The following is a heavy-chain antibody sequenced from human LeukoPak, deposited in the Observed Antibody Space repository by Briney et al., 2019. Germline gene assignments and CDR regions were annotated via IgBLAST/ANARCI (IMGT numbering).Heavy chain of an antibody. J-gene: IGHJ6*02. D-gene: IGHD3-10*01. CDR1: GGTFISYA. Sequence: SVKVSCKASGGTFISYAISWVRQAPGQGLEWMGGIIPIFGTANYAQKFQGRVTITADESTSTAYMELSSLRSEDTAVYYCARSPEDTMVRGVVNYYYYGMDVWGQGTTVTVSS. CDR2: IIPIFGTA. CDR3: ARSPEDTMVRGVVNYYYYGMDV. V-gene: IGHV1-69*13.